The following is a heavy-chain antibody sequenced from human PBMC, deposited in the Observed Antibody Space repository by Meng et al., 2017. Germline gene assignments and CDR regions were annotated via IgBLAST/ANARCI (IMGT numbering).Heavy chain of an antibody. V-gene: IGHV1-3*01. J-gene: IGHJ4*02. CDR3: ARDRYYGSGSYSFDY. Sequence: LGQSGGGVKNPGASVKVSCKVFGYTFTSYSMHWVRQAPGQRLEWMGWINAGNGNTKYSQKFQGRVTITRDTSASTAYMELSSLRSEDTAVYYCARDRYYGSGSYSFDYWGQGTLVTVSS. D-gene: IGHD3-10*01. CDR2: INAGNGNT. CDR1: GYTFTSYS.